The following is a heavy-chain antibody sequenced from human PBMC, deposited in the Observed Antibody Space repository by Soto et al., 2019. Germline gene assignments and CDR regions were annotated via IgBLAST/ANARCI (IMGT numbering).Heavy chain of an antibody. CDR1: GYTFSNYG. D-gene: IGHD2-2*01. J-gene: IGHJ5*02. V-gene: IGHV1-18*01. CDR2: ISLYSDGT. Sequence: ASVKVSCKTSGYTFSNYGITWVRQSPGQPLEWLGWISLYSDGTNYAQKFQGRVSMTTDTSTTTAYMELRSLRSDDTAVYYCARVVPGAEAWFGPWGQGTLVTVSS. CDR3: ARVVPGAEAWFGP.